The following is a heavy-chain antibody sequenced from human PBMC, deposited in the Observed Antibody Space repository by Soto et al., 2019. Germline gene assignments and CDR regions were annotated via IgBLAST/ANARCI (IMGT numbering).Heavy chain of an antibody. CDR1: GFTFNKYA. J-gene: IGHJ3*02. Sequence: GGSLRLSCAASGFTFNKYAMSWVRQAPGKGLEWVSAISGSGGSTYYADSVKGRFTISRDNSKNTLYLQMNSLRAEDTAVYYCAKDSGPLRYFDWSDAFDIWGQGTMVTVSS. CDR3: AKDSGPLRYFDWSDAFDI. D-gene: IGHD3-9*01. V-gene: IGHV3-23*01. CDR2: ISGSGGST.